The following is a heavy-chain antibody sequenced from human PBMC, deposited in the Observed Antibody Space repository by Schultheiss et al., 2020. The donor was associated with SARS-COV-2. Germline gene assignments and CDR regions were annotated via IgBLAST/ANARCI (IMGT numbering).Heavy chain of an antibody. CDR2: SHYSGST. Sequence: SETLSLTCTVSGASISSYYWSWIRQPPGKGLEWIGYSHYSGSTNHNPSLKSRVSISVDTSKNQFSLKVSSVTAADTAVYYCSRGGTTRYNYYYYHMDVWGKGTTVTVSS. V-gene: IGHV4-59*01. CDR3: SRGGTTRYNYYYYHMDV. D-gene: IGHD1-1*01. CDR1: GASISSYY. J-gene: IGHJ6*03.